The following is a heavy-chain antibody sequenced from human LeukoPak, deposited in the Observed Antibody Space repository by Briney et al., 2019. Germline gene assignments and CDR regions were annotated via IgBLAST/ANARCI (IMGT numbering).Heavy chain of an antibody. CDR3: ARDLYDHRGVTISYFDY. V-gene: IGHV3-7*01. Sequence: PGGSLRLSCAASGFTFSSYWMSWVRQAPGKGLEWVANIKQDGSEKYYVDSVKGRFTISRDNAKNSLYLQMNSLRAEDTAVYYCARDLYDHRGVTISYFDYWGQGTLVTVSS. J-gene: IGHJ4*02. CDR1: GFTFSSYW. CDR2: IKQDGSEK. D-gene: IGHD3-9*01.